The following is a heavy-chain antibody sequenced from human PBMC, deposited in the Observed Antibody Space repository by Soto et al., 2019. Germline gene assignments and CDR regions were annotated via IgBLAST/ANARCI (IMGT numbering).Heavy chain of an antibody. CDR1: GYPISSGYY. CDR2: IHHSGST. D-gene: IGHD5-12*01. V-gene: IGHV4-38-2*01. Sequence: PSETLSLTCAVSGYPISSGYYWGWIRQPPGKGLDWIGIIHHSGSTYYNPSLRSRITISVDTSKNQFSLKMPSVTAVDTAVYYCARSSGYVPGGYWGQGILVTVSS. CDR3: ARSSGYVPGGY. J-gene: IGHJ4*02.